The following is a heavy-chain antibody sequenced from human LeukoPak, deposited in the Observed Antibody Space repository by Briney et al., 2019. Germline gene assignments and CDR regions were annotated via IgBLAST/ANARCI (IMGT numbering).Heavy chain of an antibody. J-gene: IGHJ4*02. CDR1: GFTFSSYA. V-gene: IGHV3-23*01. CDR2: ISGSGGST. Sequence: PGGSLRLSCAAPGFTFSSYAMSWVRQAPGKGLEWVSAISGSGGSTYYADSVKGRFTISRDNSKNTLYLQMNSLRAEDTAVYYCAKDLPPSRLRYFDWSPQGFDYWGQGTLVTVSS. D-gene: IGHD3-9*01. CDR3: AKDLPPSRLRYFDWSPQGFDY.